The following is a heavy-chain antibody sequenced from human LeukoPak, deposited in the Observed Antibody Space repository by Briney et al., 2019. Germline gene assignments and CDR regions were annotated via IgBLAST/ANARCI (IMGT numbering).Heavy chain of an antibody. Sequence: SETLSLTCVVNGGSFSSYFWNWIRQPPGKGLEWIGYIYYSGSTNYNPSLKSRVTISVGTSKNQFSLKLSSVTAADTAVYYCARVSYCSGGSCYSGLIYYYYYYMDVWGKGTTVTVSS. CDR2: IYYSGST. D-gene: IGHD2-15*01. CDR1: GGSFSSYF. V-gene: IGHV4-59*01. CDR3: ARVSYCSGGSCYSGLIYYYYYYMDV. J-gene: IGHJ6*03.